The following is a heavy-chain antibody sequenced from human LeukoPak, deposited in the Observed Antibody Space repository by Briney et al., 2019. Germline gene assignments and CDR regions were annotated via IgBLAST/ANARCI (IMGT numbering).Heavy chain of an antibody. V-gene: IGHV4-30-4*01. J-gene: IGHJ4*02. CDR1: GGSISSGDYY. Sequence: PSETLSLTCTVSGGSISSGDYYWSWIRQPPGKGLEWIGYIYYSGSSYFSPSLKSRVTISVDTSKNQFSLKLSSVTAADTALCYCARLKVDANNYFDYWGQGTLVTVSS. D-gene: IGHD1-26*01. CDR2: IYYSGSS. CDR3: ARLKVDANNYFDY.